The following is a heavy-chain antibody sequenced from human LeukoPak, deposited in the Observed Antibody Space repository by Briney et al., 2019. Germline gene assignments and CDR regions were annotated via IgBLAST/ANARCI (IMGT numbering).Heavy chain of an antibody. Sequence: ASVKVSCKASGGTFSSYAISWVRQASGQGLEWMGWMNPNSGNTGYAQKFQGRFTMTWDTSITTAYMELSSLRSDDTAVYYCARRAPGYGDSPYFDFWGQGTLVTVSS. CDR1: GGTFSSYA. CDR2: MNPNSGNT. CDR3: ARRAPGYGDSPYFDF. V-gene: IGHV1-8*02. D-gene: IGHD4-17*01. J-gene: IGHJ4*02.